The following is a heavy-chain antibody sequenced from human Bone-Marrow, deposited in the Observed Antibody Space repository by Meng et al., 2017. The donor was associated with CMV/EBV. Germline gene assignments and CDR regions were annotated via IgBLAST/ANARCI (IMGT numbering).Heavy chain of an antibody. Sequence: ASVKVSCKASGYTFTGYYMHWVRQAPGQGLEWMGWINPNSGGTNYAQKFQGRVTMTRDTSISTAYMELSRLRSDDTAVYYCARDEGPHYDFWSGYFGITGTNWFDPWGQGTPVTVSS. CDR2: INPNSGGT. CDR3: ARDEGPHYDFWSGYFGITGTNWFDP. V-gene: IGHV1-2*02. J-gene: IGHJ5*02. CDR1: GYTFTGYY. D-gene: IGHD3-3*01.